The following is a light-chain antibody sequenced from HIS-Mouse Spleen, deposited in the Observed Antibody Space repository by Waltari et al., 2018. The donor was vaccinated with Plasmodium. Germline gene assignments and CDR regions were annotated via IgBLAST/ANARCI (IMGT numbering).Light chain of an antibody. J-gene: IGKJ4*01. V-gene: IGKV3-11*01. CDR1: QGVSSY. Sequence: EIVLTQSPATLSLSPGERATLSCRASQGVSSYLAWYQQKPGQAPRLLIYDASNRATGSPARFSGSGSGTDFTLTISSLEPEDFAVYDCQERSNWPRGLTFGGGTKVEIK. CDR3: QERSNWPRGLT. CDR2: DAS.